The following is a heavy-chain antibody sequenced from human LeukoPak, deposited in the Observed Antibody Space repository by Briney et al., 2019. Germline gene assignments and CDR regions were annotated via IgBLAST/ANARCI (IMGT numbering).Heavy chain of an antibody. Sequence: GGSLRLSCAASGFTFSSYGMHWVRQAPGKGLEWVAVISYDGSNKYYADSVKGRFTISRDNSKNTLYLQMNSLRAEDTAVYYCAKGVAAADPDAFDIWGQGTMVTVSS. CDR3: AKGVAAADPDAFDI. CDR2: ISYDGSNK. CDR1: GFTFSSYG. V-gene: IGHV3-30*18. D-gene: IGHD6-13*01. J-gene: IGHJ3*02.